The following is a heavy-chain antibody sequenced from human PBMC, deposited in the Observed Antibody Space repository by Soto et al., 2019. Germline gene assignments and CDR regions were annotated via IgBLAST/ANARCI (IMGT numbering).Heavy chain of an antibody. V-gene: IGHV3-33*01. CDR2: IVADGTGL. D-gene: IGHD1-1*01. Sequence: QVQLVESGGGVVQPGRSLRLSCAASGFRFSNYGMHWVRQTPGKGLELLAVIVADGTGLHYADSVTGRFTISRDNSNNTLSLKTTTLRADDSGIYFCAGDDDLPDNGLAHWGQGTVVPVSS. CDR3: AGDDDLPDNGLAH. CDR1: GFRFSNYG. J-gene: IGHJ4*02.